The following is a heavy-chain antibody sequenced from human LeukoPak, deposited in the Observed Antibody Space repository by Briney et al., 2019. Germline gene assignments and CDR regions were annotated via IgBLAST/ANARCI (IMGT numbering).Heavy chain of an antibody. Sequence: GGSLRLSCAASGFSLSSYAMHWVRQAPGKGLEWVAIISYDGSKKYYADSVKGRFTISRDNSKNTLYLQMNSLRAEDTAVYYCAKDRLSIAVAGTPFQLFDPWGQGTLVTVSS. CDR2: ISYDGSKK. J-gene: IGHJ5*02. CDR3: AKDRLSIAVAGTPFQLFDP. CDR1: GFSLSSYA. V-gene: IGHV3-30*04. D-gene: IGHD6-19*01.